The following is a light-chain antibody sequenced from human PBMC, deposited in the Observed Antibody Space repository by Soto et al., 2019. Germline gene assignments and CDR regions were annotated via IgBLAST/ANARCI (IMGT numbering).Light chain of an antibody. CDR2: EVS. CDR1: SSDVGGYNY. Sequence: SPPTQLVSPFRAPGQSVTNTRPDKSSDVGGYNYASWYQQHPGKAPKLMIYEVSKRPSGVPDRFSGSKSGNTASLTVSGLQAEDEADYYCSSYAGSNNYVFGTGTKVTVL. CDR3: SSYAGSNNYV. V-gene: IGLV2-8*01. J-gene: IGLJ1*01.